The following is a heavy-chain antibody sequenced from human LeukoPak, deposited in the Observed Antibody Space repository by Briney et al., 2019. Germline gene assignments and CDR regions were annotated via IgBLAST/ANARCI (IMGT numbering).Heavy chain of an antibody. Sequence: GGSLRLSCAASGFTFSDYYMSWIRQAPGKGLEWVAVISYDGSNKYYADSVKGRFTISRDNSKNTLYLQMNSLRAEDTAVYYCARDGVATRGSGLDYWGQGTLVTVSS. CDR3: ARDGVATRGSGLDY. CDR2: ISYDGSNK. D-gene: IGHD5-12*01. CDR1: GFTFSDYY. J-gene: IGHJ4*02. V-gene: IGHV3-30*03.